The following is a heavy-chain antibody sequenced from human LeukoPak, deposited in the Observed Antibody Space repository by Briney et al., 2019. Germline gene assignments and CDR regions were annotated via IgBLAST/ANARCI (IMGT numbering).Heavy chain of an antibody. Sequence: GGSLRLSCAASGFTFSSYGMHWVRQAPGKGLEWVAVISYDGSNKYYADSVKGRFAISRDNSKNTLYLQMNSLRAEDTAVYYCAKDPGRSVAGYYMDVWGKGTTVTVSS. J-gene: IGHJ6*03. CDR1: GFTFSSYG. CDR2: ISYDGSNK. CDR3: AKDPGRSVAGYYMDV. D-gene: IGHD6-19*01. V-gene: IGHV3-30*18.